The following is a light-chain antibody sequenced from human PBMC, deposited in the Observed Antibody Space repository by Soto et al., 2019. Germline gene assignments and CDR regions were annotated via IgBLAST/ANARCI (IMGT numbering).Light chain of an antibody. CDR3: QQYNSYRWT. Sequence: DIQMTQSPSTLSASVGDRVTITCRASQSISTYLAWYQQKPGKAPKLLIYKASSLESGVPSRFSGSGSGTEFTLPISSLQPDDFATYYCQQYNSYRWTFGLGTKVE. V-gene: IGKV1-5*03. CDR2: KAS. J-gene: IGKJ1*01. CDR1: QSISTY.